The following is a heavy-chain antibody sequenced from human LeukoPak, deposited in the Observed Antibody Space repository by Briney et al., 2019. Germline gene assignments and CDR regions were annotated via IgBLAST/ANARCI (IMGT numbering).Heavy chain of an antibody. CDR2: INPNSGGT. CDR1: GYTFTDYY. CDR3: ARDPLNYDILTGYLVYVC. V-gene: IGHV1-2*02. J-gene: IGHJ4*02. D-gene: IGHD3-9*01. Sequence: ASVKVSCKASGYTFTDYYMHWVRQAPGQGLEWMGWINPNSGGTNYAQKFQGRVTLTRDPSISTAYMELSRLKSDDTAVYYRARDPLNYDILTGYLVYVCWGQGTLVTVSS.